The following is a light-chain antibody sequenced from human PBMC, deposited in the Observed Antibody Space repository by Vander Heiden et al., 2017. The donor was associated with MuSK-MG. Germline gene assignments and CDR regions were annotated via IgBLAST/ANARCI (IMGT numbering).Light chain of an antibody. CDR3: QQDYSTPWT. Sequence: DIQMTQSPSSLSASVGDRVTITCRASQGISNSLAWYQQKPGKAPRLLLYAASRLESGVPSRFSGSGSGTDYTLTISSLQPEDFATYYCQQDYSTPWTFGQGTRVEIK. CDR1: QGISNS. J-gene: IGKJ1*01. V-gene: IGKV1-NL1*01. CDR2: AAS.